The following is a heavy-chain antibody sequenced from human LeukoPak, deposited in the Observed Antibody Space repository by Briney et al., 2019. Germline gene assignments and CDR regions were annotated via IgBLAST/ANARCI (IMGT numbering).Heavy chain of an antibody. J-gene: IGHJ4*02. CDR2: IYHSGST. Sequence: SETLSLTCTVSGASITTYYWTWIRQPPGTGLEWIGYIYHSGSTNYNPSLKSRVTISLDTSRNQFSLRLSSVTAADTAVYFCAREYSTSSEGDYFDYWGQGSLVTVSS. D-gene: IGHD6-6*01. CDR1: GASITTYY. CDR3: AREYSTSSEGDYFDY. V-gene: IGHV4-59*01.